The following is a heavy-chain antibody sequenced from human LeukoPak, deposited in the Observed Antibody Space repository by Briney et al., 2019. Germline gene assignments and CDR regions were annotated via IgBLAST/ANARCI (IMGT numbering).Heavy chain of an antibody. CDR1: GYTFTSHT. J-gene: IGHJ6*03. Sequence: ASVKVSCKTFGYTFTSHTITWVRQAPGQGLEWMGWITTYNGDTNYAQKLQDRVTMTTDTSTSTAYMELSRLRSDDTAVYYCARDSSPRYFDWLFHYYYYMDVWGKGTTVTISS. V-gene: IGHV1-18*01. D-gene: IGHD3-9*01. CDR3: ARDSSPRYFDWLFHYYYYMDV. CDR2: ITTYNGDT.